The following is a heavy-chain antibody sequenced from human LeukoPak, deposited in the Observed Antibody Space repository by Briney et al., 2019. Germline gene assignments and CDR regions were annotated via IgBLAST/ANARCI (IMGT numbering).Heavy chain of an antibody. Sequence: PSETLSLTCAVYGGSFSGYYWSWIRQPPGKGLEWIGEINHSGSTNYNPSLKSRVTISVETSKNQFSLKLSSVTAADTAVYYCARFRHDYVWGSYRPSHNWFDPWGQGTLVTVSS. CDR3: ARFRHDYVWGSYRPSHNWFDP. CDR1: GGSFSGYY. D-gene: IGHD3-16*02. J-gene: IGHJ5*02. V-gene: IGHV4-34*01. CDR2: INHSGST.